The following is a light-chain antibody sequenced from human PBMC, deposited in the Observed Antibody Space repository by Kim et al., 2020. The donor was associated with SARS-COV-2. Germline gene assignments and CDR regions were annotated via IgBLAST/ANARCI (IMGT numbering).Light chain of an antibody. J-gene: IGLJ3*02. CDR2: GKN. CDR1: SLRSYY. CDR3: NSRDSSGNVWV. V-gene: IGLV3-19*01. Sequence: ALGQTVRITCQEDSLRSYYASWYQQKPGQAPVLVIYGKNNRPSGIPDRFSGSSSGNTASLTITGAQAEDEADYYCNSRDSSGNVWVFGGGTQLTVL.